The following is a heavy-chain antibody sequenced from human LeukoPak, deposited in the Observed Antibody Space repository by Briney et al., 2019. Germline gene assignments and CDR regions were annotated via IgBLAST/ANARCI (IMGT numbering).Heavy chain of an antibody. D-gene: IGHD3-3*01. CDR3: AKDMIRVLFGRFDP. CDR2: TSGSGGST. V-gene: IGHV3-23*01. J-gene: IGHJ5*02. CDR1: GFTFSSYA. Sequence: GGSLRLSCAASGFTFSSYAMSWVRQAPGKGLEWVSATSGSGGSTYYADSVKGRFTISRDNSKNTLYLQMNSLRAEDTAVYYCAKDMIRVLFGRFDPWGQGTLVTVSS.